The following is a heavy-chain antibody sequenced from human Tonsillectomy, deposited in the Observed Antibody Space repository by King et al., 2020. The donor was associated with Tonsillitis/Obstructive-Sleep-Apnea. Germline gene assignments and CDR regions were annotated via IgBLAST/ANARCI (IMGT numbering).Heavy chain of an antibody. Sequence: VQLVESGGGLLQPGGSLRLSCAASGFTFTSSAMTWVRQAPGKGLEWVSAISGDGGNTYYADSVKGRFTISRDNSKNTLYLQMSSLRAEDTAVYYCARGGGSYFYFQHWGQGTLVTVSS. D-gene: IGHD1-26*01. CDR2: ISGDGGNT. V-gene: IGHV3-23*04. J-gene: IGHJ1*01. CDR1: GFTFTSSA. CDR3: ARGGGSYFYFQH.